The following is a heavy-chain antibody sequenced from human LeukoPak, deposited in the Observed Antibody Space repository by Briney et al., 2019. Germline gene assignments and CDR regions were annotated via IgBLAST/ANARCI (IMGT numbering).Heavy chain of an antibody. V-gene: IGHV3-23*01. CDR2: ISGSGGST. J-gene: IGHJ4*02. CDR1: GFTFSSYA. Sequence: GGSLRLSCAASGFTFSSYAMSWVRQAPGKGLEWVSAISGSGGSTYYADSVKGRSTISRDNSKNTLYLQMNSLRAEDTAVYYCAKETNPYYYDSSGYYGYTDYWGQGTLVTVSS. CDR3: AKETNPYYYDSSGYYGYTDY. D-gene: IGHD3-22*01.